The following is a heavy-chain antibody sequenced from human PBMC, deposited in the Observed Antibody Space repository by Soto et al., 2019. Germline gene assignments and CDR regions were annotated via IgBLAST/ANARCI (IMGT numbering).Heavy chain of an antibody. CDR2: ISGSGGST. J-gene: IGHJ6*02. Sequence: PGGSLRLSCAASGFTFSSYAMSWVRQAPGKGLEWVSAISGSGGSTYYADSVKGRFTISRDNSKNTLYLQMNSLRAEDTAVYYCAKDRGIAARQYYYYGMEVWGQGTTVTVSS. D-gene: IGHD6-6*01. CDR3: AKDRGIAARQYYYYGMEV. CDR1: GFTFSSYA. V-gene: IGHV3-23*01.